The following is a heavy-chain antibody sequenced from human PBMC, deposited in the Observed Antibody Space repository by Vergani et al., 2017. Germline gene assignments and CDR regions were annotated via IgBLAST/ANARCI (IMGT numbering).Heavy chain of an antibody. V-gene: IGHV3-33*01. CDR3: ARDRGGSSWSSSTQRYGMDV. CDR1: GVTFSSYG. Sequence: QVQLVESGGGVVQPGRSLRLSCAASGVTFSSYGMHWVRQAPGKGLEWVAVIWYDGSNKYYADSVKGRFTISRDNSKNTLYLQMNSLRAEDTAVYYCARDRGGSSWSSSTQRYGMDVWGQGTTVTVSS. CDR2: IWYDGSNK. D-gene: IGHD6-13*01. J-gene: IGHJ6*02.